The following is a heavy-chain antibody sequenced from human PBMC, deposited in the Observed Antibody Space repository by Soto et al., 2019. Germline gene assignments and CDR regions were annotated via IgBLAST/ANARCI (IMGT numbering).Heavy chain of an antibody. Sequence: ASVKVSCKASNFTFTSFGISWVRQAPGQGFEWMGWISAHSGNTKYAQKFQGRVTMTTDTSTSTAYMELNSLKTEDTALYYCATGIGTIDYWGQGALVTVSS. J-gene: IGHJ4*02. CDR3: ATGIGTIDY. D-gene: IGHD3-10*01. V-gene: IGHV1-18*01. CDR1: NFTFTSFG. CDR2: ISAHSGNT.